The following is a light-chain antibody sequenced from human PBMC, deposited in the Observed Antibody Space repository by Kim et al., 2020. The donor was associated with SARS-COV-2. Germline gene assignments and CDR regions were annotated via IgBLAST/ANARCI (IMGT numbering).Light chain of an antibody. CDR1: QSVRSTS. CDR3: QQYGSSPRT. Sequence: SPGERATLSCRASQSVRSTSLGWYQQKPGQAPRLLIYGASRRATGIPDRFSGSGSGTDFTLTISRLEPEDFAVYYCQQYGSSPRTFGQGTKVDIK. CDR2: GAS. V-gene: IGKV3-20*01. J-gene: IGKJ1*01.